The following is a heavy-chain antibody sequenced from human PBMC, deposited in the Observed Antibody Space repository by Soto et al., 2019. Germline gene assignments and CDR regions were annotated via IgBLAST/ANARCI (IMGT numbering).Heavy chain of an antibody. CDR1: GGSISGSSYY. D-gene: IGHD4-17*01. J-gene: IGHJ4*02. CDR2: IFYSGPT. Sequence: QLQLQESGPGLVKPSETLSLTCTVSGGSISGSSYYWGWIRQPPGKGLEWIGTIFYSGPTYYNPSLKTRVTISVDTSKNQFSLRLTSVTAADTAVYYCASYGDYPDYWGQGTLVTVSS. CDR3: ASYGDYPDY. V-gene: IGHV4-39*01.